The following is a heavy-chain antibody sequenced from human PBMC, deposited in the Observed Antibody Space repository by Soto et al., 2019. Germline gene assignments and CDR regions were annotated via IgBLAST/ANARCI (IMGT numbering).Heavy chain of an antibody. J-gene: IGHJ3*01. CDR3: ARRPGSAFDV. Sequence: GESLKISCQASGYSFTTNWIGWVRQIPGKGLEWMGIIYPADSDTRYSPSFQGQVTISADKSIITAYLQWSSLKASDTAMYYCARRPGSAFDVWGQGTMVTVSS. CDR1: GYSFTTNW. D-gene: IGHD3-10*01. V-gene: IGHV5-51*01. CDR2: IYPADSDT.